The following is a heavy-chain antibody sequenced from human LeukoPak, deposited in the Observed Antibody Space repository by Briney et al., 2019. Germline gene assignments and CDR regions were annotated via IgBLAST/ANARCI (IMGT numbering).Heavy chain of an antibody. CDR1: GGSFSGYY. V-gene: IGHV4-34*01. CDR2: INHSGST. D-gene: IGHD6-13*01. CDR3: AVGYSSSWFDP. J-gene: IGHJ5*02. Sequence: PSETLSLTCAVYGGSFSGYYWSWIRQPPGKGLEWIGEINHSGSTNYNPSLKSRVTISVDTSKNQFSLKLSSVTAADTAVYHCAVGYSSSWFDPWGQGTLVTVSS.